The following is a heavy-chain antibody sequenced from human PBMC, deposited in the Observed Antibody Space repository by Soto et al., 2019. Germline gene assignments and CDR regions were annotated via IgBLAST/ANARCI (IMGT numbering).Heavy chain of an antibody. CDR1: GFPFSTYA. Sequence: DVHLVESGGGLVQPGGSLRLSCAVSGFPFSTYAMHWVRQAPGKGLEWISYINSDSTTTFHADSVKGRFTVSRDNAKNSLYLQMSSLSHEDTAVYYCARDWSHWGQGTLVTVSS. CDR2: INSDSTTT. J-gene: IGHJ4*02. V-gene: IGHV3-48*02. CDR3: ARDWSH.